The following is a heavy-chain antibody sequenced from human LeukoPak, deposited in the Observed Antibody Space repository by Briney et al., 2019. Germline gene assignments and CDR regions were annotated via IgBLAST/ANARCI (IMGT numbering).Heavy chain of an antibody. Sequence: KSSETLSLTCTVSGGSISSSSYYWGWIRQPPGKGLEWIGSIYYSGSTYYNPSLKSRVTISVDTSKNQFSLKLSCVTAADTAVYYCARGVPGYYFDYWGQGTLVTVSS. CDR2: IYYSGST. D-gene: IGHD2-2*01. V-gene: IGHV4-39*01. J-gene: IGHJ4*02. CDR1: GGSISSSSYY. CDR3: ARGVPGYYFDY.